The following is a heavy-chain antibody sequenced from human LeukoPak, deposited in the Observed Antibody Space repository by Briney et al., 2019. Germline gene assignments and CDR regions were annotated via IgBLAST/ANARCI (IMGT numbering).Heavy chain of an antibody. J-gene: IGHJ6*02. V-gene: IGHV1-18*01. CDR1: GYSFSSYG. D-gene: IGHD1-1*01. CDR2: ISAYNGNT. CDR3: AVSLTTGGYYGMDV. Sequence: ASVKVSCKASGYSFSSYGISWVRQAPGQGLEWMGWISAYNGNTKYAQKLQGRVTMTTDTSTSTAYMELRSLRSDDTAVYYCAVSLTTGGYYGMDVWGQGTTVTVSS.